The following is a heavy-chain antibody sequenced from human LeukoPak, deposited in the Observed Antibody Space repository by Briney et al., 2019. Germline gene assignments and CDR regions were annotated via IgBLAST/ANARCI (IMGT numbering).Heavy chain of an antibody. Sequence: SETLSLTCTVSGGSISSSSYYWGWIRQPPGKGLEWIGSIYYSGSTYYNPSLKSRVTISVDTSKNQFSLKLSSVTAADTAVYYCASRYSYGSGNFDYWGQGTLVTASS. V-gene: IGHV4-39*01. CDR2: IYYSGST. CDR1: GGSISSSSYY. J-gene: IGHJ4*02. CDR3: ASRYSYGSGNFDY. D-gene: IGHD5-18*01.